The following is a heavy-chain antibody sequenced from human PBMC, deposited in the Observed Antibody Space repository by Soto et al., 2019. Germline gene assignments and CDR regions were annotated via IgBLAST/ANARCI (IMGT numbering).Heavy chain of an antibody. V-gene: IGHV3-23*01. D-gene: IGHD6-13*01. Sequence: GGSLRLSCAASGFAFSSYAMSWVRQAPGKGLEWVSGISGSGANTYYAASVKGRFTISRDNSEHTLFLQMNSLRDKDTAVYLCAKVSSSGWYDAFDIWGQGTLVTVSS. J-gene: IGHJ3*02. CDR3: AKVSSSGWYDAFDI. CDR2: ISGSGANT. CDR1: GFAFSSYA.